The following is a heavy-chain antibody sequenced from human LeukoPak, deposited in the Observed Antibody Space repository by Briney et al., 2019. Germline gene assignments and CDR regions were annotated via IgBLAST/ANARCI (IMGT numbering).Heavy chain of an antibody. V-gene: IGHV4-30-2*01. CDR2: IYHSGST. D-gene: IGHD4-4*01. CDR3: ARASYSNYTPDY. J-gene: IGHJ4*02. CDR1: GGSISSGGYS. Sequence: PSQTLSLTCAVSGGSISSGGYSWSWIRQPPGKGLEWIGYIYHSGSTYYNPSLKSRVTISVDRSKNQFSLKLSSVTAADTAVYYCARASYSNYTPDYWGQGTLVTVSS.